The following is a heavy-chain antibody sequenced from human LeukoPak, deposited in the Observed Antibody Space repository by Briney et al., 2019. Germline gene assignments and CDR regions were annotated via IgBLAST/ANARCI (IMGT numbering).Heavy chain of an antibody. CDR1: RYTFTSYG. CDR3: ARDRYYGSGSYSPADY. D-gene: IGHD3-10*01. CDR2: ISAYNGNT. V-gene: IGHV1-18*01. Sequence: ASVKVSCKASRYTFTSYGISWVRQAPGQGLEWMGWISAYNGNTNYAQKLQGRVTMTTDTSTSTAYMELRSLRSDDTAVYYCARDRYYGSGSYSPADYWGQGTLVTVSS. J-gene: IGHJ4*02.